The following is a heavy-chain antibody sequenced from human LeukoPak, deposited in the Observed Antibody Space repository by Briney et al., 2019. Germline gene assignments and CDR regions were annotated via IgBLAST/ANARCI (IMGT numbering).Heavy chain of an antibody. CDR2: ISGSGGST. J-gene: IGHJ4*02. V-gene: IGHV3-23*01. CDR3: AKVGGSSGSYDVDY. CDR1: GFTFSSYA. Sequence: GGSLRLSCAASGFTFSSYAMSWVRQAPGKGLEWVSAISGSGGSTYYVDSVKGRFTISRDNSKNTLYLQMNSLRAEDTAVYYCAKVGGSSGSYDVDYWGQGTLVTVSS. D-gene: IGHD1-26*01.